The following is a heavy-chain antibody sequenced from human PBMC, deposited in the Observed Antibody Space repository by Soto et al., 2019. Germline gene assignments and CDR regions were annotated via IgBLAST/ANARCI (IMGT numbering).Heavy chain of an antibody. J-gene: IGHJ4*02. CDR3: ARLSKTTGTDY. V-gene: IGHV4-59*08. CDR2: IYYSGST. CDR1: GGSISTYY. Sequence: QVQLQESGPGLVKPSETLSLSYTVSGGSISTYYWTWIRQPPGKGLQWIGYIYYSGSTNYNPSLKSRVTMSVDTSKNQFSLKLSSVTAADTAVYYCARLSKTTGTDYWGQGTLVTVSS. D-gene: IGHD1-1*01.